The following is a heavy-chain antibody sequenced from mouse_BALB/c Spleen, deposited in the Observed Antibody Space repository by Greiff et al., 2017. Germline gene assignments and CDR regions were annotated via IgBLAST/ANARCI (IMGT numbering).Heavy chain of an antibody. CDR3: TGGYGYDDYAMDY. J-gene: IGHJ4*01. D-gene: IGHD2-2*01. V-gene: IGHV1-5*01. CDR1: GYTFTSYW. Sequence: VQLKESGTVLARPGASVKMSCKASGYTFTSYWMHWVKQRPGQGLEWIGAIYPGNSDTSYNQKFKGKAKLTAVTSTSTAYMELSSLTNEDSAVYYCTGGYGYDDYAMDYWGQGTSVTVSS. CDR2: IYPGNSDT.